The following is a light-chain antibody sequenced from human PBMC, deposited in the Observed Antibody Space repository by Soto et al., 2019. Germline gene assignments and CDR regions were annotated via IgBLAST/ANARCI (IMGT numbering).Light chain of an antibody. CDR3: QQRSTWPLT. V-gene: IGKV3-11*01. CDR2: DTS. J-gene: IGKJ4*01. Sequence: EIVLTQSAATLSLSPGERATLSCRASQSVSSYLAWYQQKPGQAPRLLIYDTSNRAAGVPARFSGSGSATDFTLTITSLEPEDFAVYYCQQRSTWPLTFGGGTKVEIK. CDR1: QSVSSY.